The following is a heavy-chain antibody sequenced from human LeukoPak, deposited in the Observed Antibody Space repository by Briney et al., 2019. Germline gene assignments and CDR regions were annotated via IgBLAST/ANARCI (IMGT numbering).Heavy chain of an antibody. V-gene: IGHV3-74*01. Sequence: GGSLRLSCAASGFTFSSYWMHWVRQAPGKGLVWVSRINSDGSSTSYADSVKGRFTISRDNSKNTLYLQMNSLRAEDTAVYYCAKGVGYCSGGSCQQFDYWGQGTLVTVSS. CDR3: AKGVGYCSGGSCQQFDY. D-gene: IGHD2-15*01. CDR2: INSDGSST. J-gene: IGHJ4*02. CDR1: GFTFSSYW.